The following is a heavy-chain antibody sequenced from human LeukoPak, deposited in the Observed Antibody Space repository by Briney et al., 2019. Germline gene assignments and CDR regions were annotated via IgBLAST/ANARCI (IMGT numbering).Heavy chain of an antibody. CDR1: SGSFSGYY. J-gene: IGHJ6*03. D-gene: IGHD6-19*01. Sequence: SETLSLTCAVYSGSFSGYYWSWIRQPPGKGLEWIGEINHSGSTNYNPSLKSRVTISVDTSKNQFSLKLSSVTAADTAVYYCARAGSSGWYGEYYYYYYMDVWGKGTTVTVSS. CDR2: INHSGST. V-gene: IGHV4-34*01. CDR3: ARAGSSGWYGEYYYYYYMDV.